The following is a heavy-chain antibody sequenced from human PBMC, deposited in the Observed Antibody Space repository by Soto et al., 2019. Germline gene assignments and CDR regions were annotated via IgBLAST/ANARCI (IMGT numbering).Heavy chain of an antibody. D-gene: IGHD7-27*01. CDR1: GRTFSSDA. Sequence: QVQLVQSGPAVKKPGSSVKVSCKASGRTFSSDAISWLRQAPGQGLEWMGGIIPIFGPANYAQKFQGRVTITADESTSTAYMELSSLSSEDTAVYYCARMSTLGLNWFDSWGQGALVTVSS. J-gene: IGHJ5*01. V-gene: IGHV1-69*12. CDR3: ARMSTLGLNWFDS. CDR2: IIPIFGPA.